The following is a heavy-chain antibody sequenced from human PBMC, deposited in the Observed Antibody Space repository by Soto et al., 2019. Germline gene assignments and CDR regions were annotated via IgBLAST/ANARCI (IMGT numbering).Heavy chain of an antibody. J-gene: IGHJ6*03. Sequence: GESLKISCKGSWYTFTSDWIAWVRQMPGKGLEWMGIIYPGDSDTRYSPSFQGQVTISVDKSISTAYLQWSSLKASDTAMYYCAREESLSHMDVWGKGTTVTVSS. V-gene: IGHV5-51*01. CDR1: WYTFTSDW. CDR3: AREESLSHMDV. CDR2: IYPGDSDT.